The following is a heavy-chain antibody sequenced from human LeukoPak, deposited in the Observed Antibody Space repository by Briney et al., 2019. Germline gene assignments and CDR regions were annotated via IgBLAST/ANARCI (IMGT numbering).Heavy chain of an antibody. D-gene: IGHD6-13*01. Sequence: GGSLRLSCAAYGFTFNDHAINWGRQAPGKGLEWVSVISGGPGGSTYYADSVKGRFTISRDNSKNTLYLQMNSLRAEDTAVYYCAKRGSSSWTQFDYWGQGTLVTVSS. CDR1: GFTFNDHA. CDR2: ISGGPGGST. J-gene: IGHJ4*02. CDR3: AKRGSSSWTQFDY. V-gene: IGHV3-23*01.